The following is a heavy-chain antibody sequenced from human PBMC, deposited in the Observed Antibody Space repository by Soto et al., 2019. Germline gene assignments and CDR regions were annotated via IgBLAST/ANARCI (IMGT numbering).Heavy chain of an antibody. CDR3: ARGATSGSWLWFDP. V-gene: IGHV1-2*02. Sequence: ASVKVSCKASGYTFTGYYMHWVRQAPGQGLEWMGWINPNSGGTNYAQKFQGRVTMTRDTSISTAYMELSRLRSDDTAVYYCARGATSGSWLWFDPWGQGTLVTVSS. CDR2: INPNSGGT. D-gene: IGHD6-13*01. J-gene: IGHJ5*02. CDR1: GYTFTGYY.